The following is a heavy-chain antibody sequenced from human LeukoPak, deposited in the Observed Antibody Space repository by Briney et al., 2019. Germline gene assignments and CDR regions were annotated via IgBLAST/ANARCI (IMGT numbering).Heavy chain of an antibody. CDR1: GGSFSGYY. V-gene: IGHV4-34*01. J-gene: IGHJ3*02. CDR3: ARAPIVVVVAATKRDAFDI. Sequence: PSETLSLTCAVYGGSFSGYYWSWIRQPPGKGLEWIGEINHGGSTNYNPSLKSRVTISVDTSKNQFSLKLSSVTAANTAVYYCARAPIVVVVAATKRDAFDIWGQGTMVTVSS. D-gene: IGHD2-15*01. CDR2: INHGGST.